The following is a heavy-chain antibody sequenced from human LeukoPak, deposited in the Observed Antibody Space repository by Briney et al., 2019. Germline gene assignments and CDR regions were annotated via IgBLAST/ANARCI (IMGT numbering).Heavy chain of an antibody. Sequence: PGGSLRLSCAASGFTFSSYEMNWLRQAPGKGLEWVSAISGSSGSTYYADSVKGRFTISRDNSKNTLYLQMNSLRAEDTAVYYCAKVAGYSYVGVYYFDYWGQGTLVTVSS. J-gene: IGHJ4*02. CDR2: ISGSSGST. CDR3: AKVAGYSYVGVYYFDY. D-gene: IGHD5-18*01. V-gene: IGHV3-23*01. CDR1: GFTFSSYE.